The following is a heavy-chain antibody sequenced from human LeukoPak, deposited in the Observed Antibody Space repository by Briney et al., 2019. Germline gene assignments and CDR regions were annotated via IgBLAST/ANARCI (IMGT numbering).Heavy chain of an antibody. J-gene: IGHJ3*02. CDR3: ARHAVGYYYDRSGYYSAFDI. CDR1: GYSISSGYY. V-gene: IGHV4-38-2*01. CDR2: IYHSGST. D-gene: IGHD3-22*01. Sequence: SETLSLTWAVSGYSISSGYYWGWIRQPPGKGLEWIGNIYHSGSTYYNPSLKSRVTISVDTSKNLFSLKLSSVTAADTAVYYCARHAVGYYYDRSGYYSAFDIWGQGTMVTVSS.